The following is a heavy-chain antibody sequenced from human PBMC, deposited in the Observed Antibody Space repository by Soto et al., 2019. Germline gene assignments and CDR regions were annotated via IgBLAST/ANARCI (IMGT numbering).Heavy chain of an antibody. V-gene: IGHV4-4*07. CDR1: GDSFSNSY. J-gene: IGHJ6*02. Sequence: SETLSLTCTVSGDSFSNSYWSWIRQPAGKGLEWIGRIYPSGTTNYNPSLKSRLTLSRDTSKNQFSLSLRSVTAADTAVYFCERDDFGSAGMDVWGQGTTVTVSS. CDR3: ERDDFGSAGMDV. D-gene: IGHD3-10*01. CDR2: IYPSGTT.